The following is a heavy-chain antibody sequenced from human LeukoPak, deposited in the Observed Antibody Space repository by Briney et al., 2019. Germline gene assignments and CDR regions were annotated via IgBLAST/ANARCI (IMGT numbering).Heavy chain of an antibody. CDR3: ARGGWLRFPYYFDY. CDR1: GFTFSSYR. Sequence: GGSLRLSCAASGFTFSSYRMNWVRQAPGKGLEWVSSLTSSSDYIYYADSVKGRFTISRDNAKNTLYLQMNSLRAEDTAVYYCARGGWLRFPYYFDYWGQGTLVTVSS. V-gene: IGHV3-21*01. CDR2: LTSSSDYI. J-gene: IGHJ4*02. D-gene: IGHD5-12*01.